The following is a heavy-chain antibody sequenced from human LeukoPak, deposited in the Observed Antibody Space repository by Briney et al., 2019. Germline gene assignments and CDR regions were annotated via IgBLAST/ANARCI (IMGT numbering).Heavy chain of an antibody. V-gene: IGHV4-59*01. CDR1: GGSISSYY. CDR2: IYYSGST. CDR3: ARGTYGSGSYYNVGY. J-gene: IGHJ4*02. Sequence: SETLSLTCTVSGGSISSYYWSWIRQPPGKGLEWIGYIYYSGSTNYNPSLKSRVTISVDTSKNQFSLKLSSVTAVDTAVYYCARGTYGSGSYYNVGYWGQGTLVTVSS. D-gene: IGHD3-10*01.